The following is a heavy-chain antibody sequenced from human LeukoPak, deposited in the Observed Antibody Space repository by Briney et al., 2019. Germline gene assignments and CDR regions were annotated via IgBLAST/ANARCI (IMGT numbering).Heavy chain of an antibody. CDR3: AISYSSWHFDY. D-gene: IGHD6-13*01. CDR1: GGSMSSYY. J-gene: IGHJ4*02. CDR2: IYDSGST. Sequence: SATLSLTCYVSGGSMSSYYGSWIRQPPEKGLEWIGYIYDSGSTNYNPSLKSRVTISVDTSKNQFSLKLTSVTAADKAVYYCAISYSSWHFDYWGQGTLATVSS. V-gene: IGHV4-59*01.